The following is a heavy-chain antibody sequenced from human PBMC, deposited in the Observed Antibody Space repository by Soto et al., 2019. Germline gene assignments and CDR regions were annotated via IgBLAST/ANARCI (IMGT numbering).Heavy chain of an antibody. CDR2: ISPYNGNI. J-gene: IGHJ5*02. CDR1: GYTFTTYG. CDR3: ARGIKYGAYSRWFDP. D-gene: IGHD4-17*01. Sequence: ASVKVSCKASGYTFTTYGISWVRQAPGQGLEWMGWISPYNGNINYAQKVQGRVTMTTDTSTSTAYMELSSLRSEDTAVYFCARGIKYGAYSRWFDPWGQGTLVTVSS. V-gene: IGHV1-18*01.